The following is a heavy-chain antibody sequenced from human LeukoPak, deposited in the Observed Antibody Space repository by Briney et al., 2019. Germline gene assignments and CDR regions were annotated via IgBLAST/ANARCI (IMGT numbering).Heavy chain of an antibody. V-gene: IGHV4-4*07. J-gene: IGHJ6*03. Sequence: SETLSLTCTVSGGSISSYYWSWIRQPAGKGLEWIGRIYTSGSTNYNPSLKSRVTMSVDTSKNQFSLKLSSVTAADTAVYYCARDRPGRHYGRSSGYYYMDVWGKGTTVTVSS. D-gene: IGHD3-10*01. CDR1: GGSISSYY. CDR2: IYTSGST. CDR3: ARDRPGRHYGRSSGYYYMDV.